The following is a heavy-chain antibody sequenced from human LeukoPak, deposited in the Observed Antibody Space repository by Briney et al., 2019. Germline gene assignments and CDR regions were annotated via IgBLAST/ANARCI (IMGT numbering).Heavy chain of an antibody. V-gene: IGHV3-7*01. J-gene: IGHJ3*02. Sequence: GGSLRLSCAASGFTFSNYAMSWVRQAPGKGLEWVANIKQDETEKYYVDSVKGRFTISRDNGKNSLYLQMNSLRAEDTAVYFCARDQVYDGFDIWGQGTLVTVSS. CDR2: IKQDETEK. CDR1: GFTFSNYA. CDR3: ARDQVYDGFDI.